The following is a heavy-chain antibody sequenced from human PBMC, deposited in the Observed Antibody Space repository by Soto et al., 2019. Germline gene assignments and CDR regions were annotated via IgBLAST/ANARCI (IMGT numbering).Heavy chain of an antibody. V-gene: IGHV1-3*01. CDR2: INAGNGNT. CDR1: GYTFTSDP. J-gene: IGHJ5*02. CDR3: ARDQVGIAARDVSGWFDP. D-gene: IGHD6-6*01. Sequence: ASGKLSCKTSGYTFTSDPIHWVRQEPGQRLEWMGWINAGNGNTKYSQKFQGRVTITRDTSASTAYMELSSLRSEDTAVYYCARDQVGIAARDVSGWFDPWGQGTLVTVSS.